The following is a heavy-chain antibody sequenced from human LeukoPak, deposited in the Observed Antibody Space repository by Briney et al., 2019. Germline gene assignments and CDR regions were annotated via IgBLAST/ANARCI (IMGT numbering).Heavy chain of an antibody. CDR3: ARDPSPYCSSTSCYEGGGNYYYGMDV. D-gene: IGHD2-2*01. CDR2: IFYSGNT. CDR1: GGSISSSTYY. V-gene: IGHV4-39*02. J-gene: IGHJ6*02. Sequence: SETLSPTCTVSGGSISSSTYYWGWIRQPPGKGLEWIGSIFYSGNTYYNPSLKSRVTISVDTSKGQFSLKLSSVTAADTAVYYCARDPSPYCSSTSCYEGGGNYYYGMDVWGQGTTVTVSS.